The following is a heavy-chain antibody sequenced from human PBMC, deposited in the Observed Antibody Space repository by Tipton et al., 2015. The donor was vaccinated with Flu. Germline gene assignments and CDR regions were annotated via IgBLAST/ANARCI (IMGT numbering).Heavy chain of an antibody. J-gene: IGHJ4*02. CDR1: GFTFSRYA. Sequence: GSLRLSCAASGFTFSRYAMSWVRQAPGKGLEWVSAVSGGGAITYFADSVKGRFTISRDNSKNTLVLQMNSLRAEDTAVYYCAKVIPELVAGLDYWGQGTLVTVSS. CDR2: VSGGGAIT. V-gene: IGHV3-23*01. D-gene: IGHD6-19*01. CDR3: AKVIPELVAGLDY.